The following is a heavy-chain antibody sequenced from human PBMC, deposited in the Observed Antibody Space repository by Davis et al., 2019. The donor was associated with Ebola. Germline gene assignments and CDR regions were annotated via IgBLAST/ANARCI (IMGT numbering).Heavy chain of an antibody. J-gene: IGHJ4*02. V-gene: IGHV4-31*03. D-gene: IGHD4-23*01. CDR2: IYFSGGT. CDR1: GDSISSGRYY. Sequence: SETLSLTCTVSGDSISSGRYYWSWIRQHPGKGLEWIGYIYFSGGTYYNPSLKSRVSFSVDTSKSQFSLKLSSLTAADTAVYYCARWTDGCNGTNCRNVFDYWGQGTLVTVSS. CDR3: ARWTDGCNGTNCRNVFDY.